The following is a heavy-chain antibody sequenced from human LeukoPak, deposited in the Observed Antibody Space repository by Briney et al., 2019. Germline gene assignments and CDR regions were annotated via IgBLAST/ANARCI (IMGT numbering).Heavy chain of an antibody. J-gene: IGHJ4*02. CDR2: IKQDGSEK. Sequence: GGSLRLSCAASGLTFSNYWMDWVRQAPGRGLEWVANIKQDGSEKNYVDSVKGRFIISRDNAKNSLYLQMNTLRADDTAVYYCARDGFGTGSNWGQGTLVTVSS. V-gene: IGHV3-7*03. CDR1: GLTFSNYW. CDR3: ARDGFGTGSN. D-gene: IGHD3-16*01.